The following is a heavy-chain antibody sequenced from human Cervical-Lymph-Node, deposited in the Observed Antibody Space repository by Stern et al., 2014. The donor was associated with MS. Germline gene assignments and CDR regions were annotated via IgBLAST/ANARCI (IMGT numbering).Heavy chain of an antibody. CDR3: SRGLGSPDFWSGYYFDS. V-gene: IGHV1-2*04. CDR1: GYSFTGHY. CDR2: TNPNSGGT. Sequence: VQLVQSGAELRKPGSSVKVSCKTSGYSFTGHYIHWVRQAPGHGPEWVGRTNPNSGGTSYAQKFQGWVTMTRDTSISTAYMELSRLKADDTAIYYCSRGLGSPDFWSGYYFDSWGQGTLVAVSA. J-gene: IGHJ4*02. D-gene: IGHD3-3*01.